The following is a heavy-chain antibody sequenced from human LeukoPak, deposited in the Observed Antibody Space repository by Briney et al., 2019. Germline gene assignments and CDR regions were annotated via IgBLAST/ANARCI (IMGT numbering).Heavy chain of an antibody. CDR3: ARSYSNHLFGMDV. CDR2: IYSGGST. J-gene: IGHJ6*02. V-gene: IGHV3-66*01. D-gene: IGHD4-11*01. Sequence: PGGSLRLSCAASGLIVSSYYMTWVRQAPGKGLEWVSVIYSGGSTYYADSVKGRVAISRDNSKNTVFLQMNSVRAEDTAVYYCARSYSNHLFGMDVWGQGTTVTVSS. CDR1: GLIVSSYY.